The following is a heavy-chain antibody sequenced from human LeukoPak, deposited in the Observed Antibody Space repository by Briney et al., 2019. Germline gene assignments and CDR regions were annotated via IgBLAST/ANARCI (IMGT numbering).Heavy chain of an antibody. V-gene: IGHV3-33*01. J-gene: IGHJ4*02. Sequence: GGSLRLSCAASGFTFSSYGMHWVRQAPGKGLEWVAVIWYDGSNKYYADSVKGRFTISRDNSKNTLYLQMNSLRAVDTAVYYCARGSGNDILTGLYYFDYWGQGTLVTVS. CDR3: ARGSGNDILTGLYYFDY. D-gene: IGHD3-9*01. CDR1: GFTFSSYG. CDR2: IWYDGSNK.